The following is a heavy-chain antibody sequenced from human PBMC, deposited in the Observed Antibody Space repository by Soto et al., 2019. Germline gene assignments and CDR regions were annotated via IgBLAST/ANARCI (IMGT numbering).Heavy chain of an antibody. V-gene: IGHV3-53*04. CDR1: GFTVSSNY. CDR2: LYSGGST. J-gene: IGHJ4*02. Sequence: EVQLVESGGGLVQSGGSLRLSCAASGFTVSSNYMSWVRQAPGKGLEWVSLLYSGGSTSYSDSVKGRFTISRHNSKNTLYLQMNSLRAEDTAMYYCAIEHSDYSYYFEYWGQGTLVTVSS. D-gene: IGHD4-4*01. CDR3: AIEHSDYSYYFEY.